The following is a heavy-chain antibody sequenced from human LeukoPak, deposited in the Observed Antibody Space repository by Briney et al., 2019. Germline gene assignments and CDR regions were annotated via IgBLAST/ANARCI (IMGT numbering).Heavy chain of an antibody. V-gene: IGHV4-61*02. CDR3: ARDRGRVVPAAFDY. Sequence: SQTLSLTCTVSGGSISSGSYYWSWIRQPAGKGLEWIGRIYTSGSTNYNPSLKSRVTMPVDTSKNQFSLKLSSVTAADTAVYYCARDRGRVVPAAFDYWGQGTLVTVSS. D-gene: IGHD2-2*01. J-gene: IGHJ4*02. CDR1: GGSISSGSYY. CDR2: IYTSGST.